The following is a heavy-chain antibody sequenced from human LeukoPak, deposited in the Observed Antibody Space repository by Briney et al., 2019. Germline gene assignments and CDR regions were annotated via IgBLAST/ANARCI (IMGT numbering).Heavy chain of an antibody. CDR1: GGTFSSCA. CDR2: IIPIFGTA. D-gene: IGHD5-18*01. V-gene: IGHV1-69*05. CDR3: ARVGYSYGTGYFDY. Sequence: GASVKVSCKASGGTFSSCAISWVRQAPGQGLEWMGGIIPIFGTANYAQKFQGRVTITTDESTSTAYMELSSLRSEDTAVYYCARVGYSYGTGYFDYWGQGTLVTVSS. J-gene: IGHJ4*02.